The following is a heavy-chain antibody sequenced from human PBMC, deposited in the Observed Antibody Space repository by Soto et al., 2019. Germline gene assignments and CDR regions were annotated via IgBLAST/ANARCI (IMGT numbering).Heavy chain of an antibody. D-gene: IGHD3-9*01. CDR3: ARLSVDILTGYQEGLDY. V-gene: IGHV4-39*01. J-gene: IGHJ4*02. Sequence: QLQLQESGPGLVKPSETLSLTCTVSGGSISSSSYYWGWIRQPPGKGLEWIGSIYYSGSTYYNPSLKSRVTISVDTSKNQFSLKPSSVTAADTAVYYCARLSVDILTGYQEGLDYWGQGTLVTVSS. CDR1: GGSISSSSYY. CDR2: IYYSGST.